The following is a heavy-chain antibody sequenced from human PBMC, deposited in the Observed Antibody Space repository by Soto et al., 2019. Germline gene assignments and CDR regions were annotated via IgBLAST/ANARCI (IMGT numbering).Heavy chain of an antibody. CDR3: AAQSYCSSTSCLGPNYYYGMDV. J-gene: IGHJ6*02. CDR2: IDPSDSYT. V-gene: IGHV5-10-1*01. CDR1: GYSFTSYW. D-gene: IGHD2-2*01. Sequence: GESLKISCKGSGYSFTSYWISWVRQMPGKGLERMGRIDPSDSYTNYSPSFQGHVTISADKSISTAYLQWSSLKASDTAMYYCAAQSYCSSTSCLGPNYYYGMDVWGQGTTVTAP.